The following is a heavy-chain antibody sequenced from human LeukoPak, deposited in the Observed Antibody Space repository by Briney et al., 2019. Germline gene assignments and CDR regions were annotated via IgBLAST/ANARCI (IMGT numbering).Heavy chain of an antibody. Sequence: GGSLRLSCAASGFTFSSYGMHWVRPAPGKGLEWVAVIWYDGGNKYYADSVKGRFTISRDNSKNTLYLQMNSLRAEDTAVYYCARGRGTFDYWGQGTLVTVSS. CDR1: GFTFSSYG. D-gene: IGHD1-1*01. V-gene: IGHV3-33*01. CDR2: IWYDGGNK. J-gene: IGHJ4*02. CDR3: ARGRGTFDY.